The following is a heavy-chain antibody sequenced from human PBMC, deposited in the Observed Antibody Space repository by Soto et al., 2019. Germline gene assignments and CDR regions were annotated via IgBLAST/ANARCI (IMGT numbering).Heavy chain of an antibody. D-gene: IGHD1-26*01. J-gene: IGHJ6*02. V-gene: IGHV1-69*01. Sequence: QVQLVQSGAEVKKPGSSVKVSCKASGGTFSSYAISWVRQAPGQGLEWMGGIIPIFGTANYAQKFQGGVTITADESTSTAYMELSSLRSEDTAVYYCARGGSYGGQYYYYGMDVWGQGTTVTVSS. CDR3: ARGGSYGGQYYYYGMDV. CDR2: IIPIFGTA. CDR1: GGTFSSYA.